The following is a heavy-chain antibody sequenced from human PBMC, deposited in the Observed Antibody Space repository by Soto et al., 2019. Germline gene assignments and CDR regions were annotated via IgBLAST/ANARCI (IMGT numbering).Heavy chain of an antibody. CDR3: ARGRSFSYDSTPPPMFDP. D-gene: IGHD3-10*01. CDR2: IGTLSDT. J-gene: IGHJ5*02. CDR1: GFTFSTFD. V-gene: IGHV3-13*01. Sequence: GGSLRLSCAGSGFTFSTFDIHWVRQAPGKGLEWVSGIGTLSDTFYAASVQGRFTISRQNAKNSLYLQMNSLRAGYTAFYYCARGRSFSYDSTPPPMFDPWGQGTLVTVSS.